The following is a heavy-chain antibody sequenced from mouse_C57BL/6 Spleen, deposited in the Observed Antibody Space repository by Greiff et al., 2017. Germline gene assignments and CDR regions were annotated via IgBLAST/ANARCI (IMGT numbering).Heavy chain of an antibody. Sequence: EVKLVESGGDLVKPGGSLKLSCAASGFTFSSYGMSWVRQTPDKRLEWVATISSGGSYTYYPDSVKGRFTISRDNAKNTLYLQMSSLKSEDTAMYYCARRDYSNYEAYWGQGTLVTVSA. V-gene: IGHV5-6*02. J-gene: IGHJ3*01. CDR1: GFTFSSYG. D-gene: IGHD2-5*01. CDR3: ARRDYSNYEAY. CDR2: ISSGGSYT.